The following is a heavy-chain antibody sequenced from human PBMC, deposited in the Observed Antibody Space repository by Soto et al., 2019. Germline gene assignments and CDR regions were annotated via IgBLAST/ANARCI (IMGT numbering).Heavy chain of an antibody. CDR2: ISSGSTTI. CDR3: AFEYSSSRRGHYYYYAMDV. Sequence: GGSLRLSCAASGFTFSSSRMNWVRQAPGKGLEWVSYISSGSTTIYYADSVKGRFTISRDNAKNSLYLEMNSLRDEDTAVYYCAFEYSSSRRGHYYYYAMDVWGQGTTVTVS. D-gene: IGHD6-6*01. V-gene: IGHV3-48*02. CDR1: GFTFSSSR. J-gene: IGHJ6*02.